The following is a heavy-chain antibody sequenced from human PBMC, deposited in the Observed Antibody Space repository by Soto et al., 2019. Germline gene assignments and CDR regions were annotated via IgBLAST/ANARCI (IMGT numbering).Heavy chain of an antibody. J-gene: IGHJ4*02. CDR2: ISGSGDRT. CDR1: GITISNYP. D-gene: IGHD3-22*01. V-gene: IGHV3-23*01. Sequence: EVQLLESGGGLVQPGGSLRLSCAASGITISNYPMSWVRQAPGKGLDWVSGISGSGDRTYYAHSAKGRFSISKDISKSSLSLQLDSLGVEDTAVYFCVKDDGGYPSTAPHWGQGTLVTVSS. CDR3: VKDDGGYPSTAPH.